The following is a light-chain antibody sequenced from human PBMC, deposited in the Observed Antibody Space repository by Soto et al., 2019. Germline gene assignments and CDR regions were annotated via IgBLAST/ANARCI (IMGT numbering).Light chain of an antibody. CDR3: QQYNNWPFS. V-gene: IGKV3-11*01. Sequence: EIVLTQSPATLSFSPGERATLSCRASQSVSSYLAWYQQRPGQAPRLLIYDASNRATGVPARFSGSGSETDFTLTISGLRSEDSAVYFCQQYNNWPFSFGQGTRLEIK. J-gene: IGKJ5*01. CDR2: DAS. CDR1: QSVSSY.